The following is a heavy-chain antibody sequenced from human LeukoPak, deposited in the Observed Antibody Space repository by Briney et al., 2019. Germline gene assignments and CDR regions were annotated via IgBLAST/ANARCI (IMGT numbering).Heavy chain of an antibody. V-gene: IGHV3-23*01. CDR2: ISGSGGST. Sequence: GGSLRLSCAASGFTFSSYAMSWVRQAPGKGLEWVSSISGSGGSTYYADSVKGRFTISRDNSKNTLYLQMNSLRAEDTAVYYCAKEGDSVVVAAADYWGQGTLVTVSS. J-gene: IGHJ4*02. D-gene: IGHD2-15*01. CDR1: GFTFSSYA. CDR3: AKEGDSVVVAAADY.